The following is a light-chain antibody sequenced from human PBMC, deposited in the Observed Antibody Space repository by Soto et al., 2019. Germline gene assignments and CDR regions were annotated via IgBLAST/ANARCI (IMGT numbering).Light chain of an antibody. J-gene: IGKJ4*01. Sequence: DIQMTQCPSSLSASVGDRVTITCQASQDISNYLNWYQQEPGKAPKLLIYDASNLETGVPSKFSGSGSGTDFTFTISSLQPEDIATYYCQQYDNLPLTFGGGTKVDIK. CDR2: DAS. CDR1: QDISNY. V-gene: IGKV1-33*01. CDR3: QQYDNLPLT.